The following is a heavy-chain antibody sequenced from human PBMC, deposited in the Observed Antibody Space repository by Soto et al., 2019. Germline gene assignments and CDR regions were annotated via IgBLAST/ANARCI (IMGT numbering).Heavy chain of an antibody. CDR1: GGSISSSSYY. D-gene: IGHD2-2*01. J-gene: IGHJ4*02. V-gene: IGHV4-39*01. Sequence: SETLSLTCTVSGGSISSSSYYWGWIRQPPGKGLEWIGSIYYSGSTYYNPSLKSRVTISVDTSKNQFSLKLSSVTAADTAVYYCARQPHCSSTSCRDYWGQGTLVTVS. CDR2: IYYSGST. CDR3: ARQPHCSSTSCRDY.